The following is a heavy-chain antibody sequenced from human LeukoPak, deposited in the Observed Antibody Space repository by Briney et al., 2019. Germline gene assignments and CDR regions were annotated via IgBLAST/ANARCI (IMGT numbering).Heavy chain of an antibody. V-gene: IGHV4-39*07. CDR1: GGSISSSSYY. Sequence: SETLSLTCTVSGGSISSSSYYWGWIRQPPGKGLGWIGSIYYSGSTYYNPSLKSRVTISVDTSKNQFSLKLSSVTAADTAVYYCARDRKKGAYCGGDCYRGPQDYWGQGTLVTVSS. D-gene: IGHD2-21*02. CDR2: IYYSGST. J-gene: IGHJ4*02. CDR3: ARDRKKGAYCGGDCYRGPQDY.